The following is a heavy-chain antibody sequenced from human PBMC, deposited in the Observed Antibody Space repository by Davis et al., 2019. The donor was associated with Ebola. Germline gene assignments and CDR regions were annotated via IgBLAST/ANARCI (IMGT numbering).Heavy chain of an antibody. CDR2: ISSSSPYI. CDR1: GFTFSSFS. D-gene: IGHD5/OR15-5a*01. J-gene: IGHJ6*02. V-gene: IGHV3-21*01. Sequence: PAGSLTLSCAASGFTFSSFSLNWVRHAPGKGLEWVSSISSSSPYIYYADSLKGRFTISRDNAKNSLYLQLHSLRAEDTDVYYCARDPVWAGYFYGKDVWGQGTTVTVSS. CDR3: ARDPVWAGYFYGKDV.